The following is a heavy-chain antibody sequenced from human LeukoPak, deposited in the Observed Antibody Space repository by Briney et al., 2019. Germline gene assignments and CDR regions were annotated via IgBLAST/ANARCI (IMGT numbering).Heavy chain of an antibody. Sequence: SETLSLTSAVYCGSFSGYYWSWIRMPPGRGLGWMGEFHNSAGTNYNPSLKGQVTISVDKSKTQFSLKLSSVTAADTAVYYCARGVKWLRLEGGFDYWGQGTLVTVSS. CDR3: ARGVKWLRLEGGFDY. CDR2: FHNSAGT. CDR1: CGSFSGYY. V-gene: IGHV4-34*01. J-gene: IGHJ4*02. D-gene: IGHD5-12*01.